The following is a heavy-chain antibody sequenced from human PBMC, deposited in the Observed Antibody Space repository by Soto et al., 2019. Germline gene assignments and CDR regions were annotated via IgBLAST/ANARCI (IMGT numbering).Heavy chain of an antibody. V-gene: IGHV3-11*05. Sequence: QVQLVESGGGLVKPGGSLRLSCGTSGFTLSEVYMSWIRQAPGKGLEWISYISSSGTYTKYADSVKGRFTVSRDNARNSWFLQMNSLRAEDTAVYYCARDRGTVAGQYFDYWGQGTLVTVSS. CDR2: ISSSGTYT. CDR1: GFTLSEVY. CDR3: ARDRGTVAGQYFDY. J-gene: IGHJ4*02. D-gene: IGHD6-19*01.